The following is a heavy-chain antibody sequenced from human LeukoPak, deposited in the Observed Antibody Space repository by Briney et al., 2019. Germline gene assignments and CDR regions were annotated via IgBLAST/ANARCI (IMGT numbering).Heavy chain of an antibody. J-gene: IGHJ4*02. CDR2: IYSDGSA. CDR3: ARERGRGRDSPWFDY. Sequence: GGSLRLSCAASGFIVSGDFMSWVRQAPGKGLEWVSVIYSDGSAYYADSVKGRFTISRDNSKNTLDLQMTGLRAEDTAVYYCARERGRGRDSPWFDYWGQGTLVTVSS. CDR1: GFIVSGDF. D-gene: IGHD1-26*01. V-gene: IGHV3-53*01.